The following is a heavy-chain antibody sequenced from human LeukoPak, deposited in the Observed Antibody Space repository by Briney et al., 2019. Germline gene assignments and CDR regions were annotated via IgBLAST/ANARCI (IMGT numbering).Heavy chain of an antibody. J-gene: IGHJ5*02. CDR3: ARGVPAAPGWFDP. CDR1: GGSFSGYY. Sequence: PETLSLTCAVYGGSFSGYYWSWIRQPPGKGLEWIGEINHSGSTNYNPSLKSRVTISVGTSKNQFSLKLSSVTAADTAVYYCARGVPAAPGWFDPWGQGTLVTVSS. D-gene: IGHD2-2*01. CDR2: INHSGST. V-gene: IGHV4-34*01.